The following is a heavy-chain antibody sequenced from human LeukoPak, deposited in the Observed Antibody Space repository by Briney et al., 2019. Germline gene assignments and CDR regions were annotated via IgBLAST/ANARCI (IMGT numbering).Heavy chain of an antibody. J-gene: IGHJ3*02. CDR3: ARGLRRYYYDSSGTGAFDI. CDR1: GGSISGYY. Sequence: SETLSITCTASGGSISGYYWSWIRQPPGKGLEWIGEINHSGSTNYNPSLKSRVTISVDTSKNQFSLKLSSVTAADTAVYYCARGLRRYYYDSSGTGAFDIWGQGTMVTVSS. CDR2: INHSGST. V-gene: IGHV4-34*01. D-gene: IGHD3-22*01.